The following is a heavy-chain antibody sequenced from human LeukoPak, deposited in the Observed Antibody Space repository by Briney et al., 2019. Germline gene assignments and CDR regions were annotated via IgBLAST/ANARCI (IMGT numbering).Heavy chain of an antibody. D-gene: IGHD3-10*01. J-gene: IGHJ4*02. Sequence: SETLSLTCTVSGGSISSSSYYWGWIRQPPGKGLEWIGSIYYSGSTYYNPSLKSRVTIPVDTSKNQFSLKLSSVTAADTAVYYCAREHDYYGSGSGYWGQGTLVTVSS. V-gene: IGHV4-39*07. CDR3: AREHDYYGSGSGY. CDR1: GGSISSSSYY. CDR2: IYYSGST.